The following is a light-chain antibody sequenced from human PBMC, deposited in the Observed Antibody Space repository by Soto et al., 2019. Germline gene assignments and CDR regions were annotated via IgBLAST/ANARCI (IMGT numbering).Light chain of an antibody. CDR2: AAS. Sequence: DIQMTQSPSSLSASVGDRVTITCRASQSIAIYVNWYQQKPGTAPKVLIYAASNLHSGVPSRFTGSGSGTDFTLTISSLQPEDFATYYCQQSYSTPRTFGQGTKVEI. J-gene: IGKJ1*01. CDR1: QSIAIY. V-gene: IGKV1-39*01. CDR3: QQSYSTPRT.